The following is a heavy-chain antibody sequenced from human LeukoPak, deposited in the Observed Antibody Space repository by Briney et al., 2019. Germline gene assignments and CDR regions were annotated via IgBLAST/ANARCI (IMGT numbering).Heavy chain of an antibody. CDR2: IIPISGTA. CDR3: ATYCSSANCYIWGYYFDY. J-gene: IGHJ4*02. Sequence: SVKVSCKASGYTFTSYGISWVRQAPGQGLEWMGGIIPISGTANYAQKFQGRVTITADESTSTAYMELSSLRSEDTAIYYCATYCSSANCYIWGYYFDYWGQGTLVTVSS. CDR1: GYTFTSYG. V-gene: IGHV1-69*13. D-gene: IGHD2-2*01.